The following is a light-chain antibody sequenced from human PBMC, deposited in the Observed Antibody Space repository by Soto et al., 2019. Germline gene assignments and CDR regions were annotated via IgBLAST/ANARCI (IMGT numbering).Light chain of an antibody. Sequence: IVLTQSPGTLSLSPGERATLSCRASQSVNSNYLAWHQQKPGQAPRLLIYGVSSRATGIPDRFSGSGSGTGFTLTISRLEPEDFAVYYCQQYGNSGVTFGPGTKVDIK. CDR3: QQYGNSGVT. CDR2: GVS. V-gene: IGKV3-20*01. J-gene: IGKJ3*01. CDR1: QSVNSNY.